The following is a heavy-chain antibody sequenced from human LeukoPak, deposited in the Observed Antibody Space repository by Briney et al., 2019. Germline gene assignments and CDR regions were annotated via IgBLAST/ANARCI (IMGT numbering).Heavy chain of an antibody. CDR2: INTNTGNP. CDR1: EYTFTNYA. D-gene: IGHD3-16*01. V-gene: IGHV7-4-1*02. Sequence: GAAVKVSCKASEYTFTNYAMNWVRQAPGQGLEWMGWINTNTGNPTYAQGFTGRFVFSLDTSVSTAYLQISSLKAEDPAVYYCARGVLDSLGVSSGFDLWGQGTMVTVSS. J-gene: IGHJ3*01. CDR3: ARGVLDSLGVSSGFDL.